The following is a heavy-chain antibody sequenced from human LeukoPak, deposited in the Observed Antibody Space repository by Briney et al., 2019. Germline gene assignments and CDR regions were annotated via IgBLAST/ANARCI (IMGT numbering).Heavy chain of an antibody. D-gene: IGHD6-13*01. Sequence: GGSLRLSCAASGFTFSNYGLHWVRRAPGKGLEWEALISYNGYNKDYADSVKGRFTISRDDSKNTLYLQMNSLSAEDTAVYFCVKDSGSSWFGGDSMWGQGTLVTVSS. CDR3: VKDSGSSWFGGDSM. V-gene: IGHV3-30*18. CDR2: ISYNGYNK. J-gene: IGHJ4*02. CDR1: GFTFSNYG.